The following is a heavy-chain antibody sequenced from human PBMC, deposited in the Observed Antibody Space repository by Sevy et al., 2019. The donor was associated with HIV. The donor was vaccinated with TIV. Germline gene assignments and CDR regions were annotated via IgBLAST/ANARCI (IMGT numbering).Heavy chain of an antibody. D-gene: IGHD5-12*01. V-gene: IGHV3-30-3*01. CDR1: GFTFSSYA. CDR2: ISYDGSNK. J-gene: IGHJ4*02. CDR3: AEYWLRCMESKNVVYYFDY. Sequence: GGSLRLSCVASGFTFSSYAMHWVRQAPGKGLEWVAVISYDGSNKFYADSVKGRFTISRDNSKNTLYLQMNFLRAEDTAVEYSAEYWLRCMESKNVVYYFDYWGQGTLVTVSS.